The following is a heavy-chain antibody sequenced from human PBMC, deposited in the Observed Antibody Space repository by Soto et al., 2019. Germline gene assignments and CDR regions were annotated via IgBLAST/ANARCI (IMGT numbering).Heavy chain of an antibody. V-gene: IGHV2-5*01. J-gene: IGHJ4*02. CDR1: GFSLSTTGVG. D-gene: IGHD6-13*01. CDR2: IYWHDDK. CDR3: AHRGGAAVGLYYFDY. Sequence: SGPTLVNPTQTLTVTCTFSGFSLSTTGVGVGWIRQPPGKALEWVALIYWHDDKRYSPSLKSRLTITKDTSKNQVVLTMTNMDPVDTATYYCAHRGGAAVGLYYFDYWGQGTLVTVSS.